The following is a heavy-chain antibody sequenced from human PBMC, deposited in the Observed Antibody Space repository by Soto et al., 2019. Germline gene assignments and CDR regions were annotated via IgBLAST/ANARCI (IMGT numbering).Heavy chain of an antibody. D-gene: IGHD2-2*01. CDR1: GGTFSSYT. CDR2: IIPILGIA. Sequence: QVQLVQSGAEVKKPGSSVKVSCKASGGTFSSYTISWVRQAPGQGLEWMGRIIPILGIANYAQKFQGRVNTTADKATSTSYMDQVRLRSVDTAVYYCVREVGVVVAASGFPRDDNWFDPWGQGTQVTVSS. CDR3: VREVGVVVAASGFPRDDNWFDP. J-gene: IGHJ5*02. V-gene: IGHV1-69*08.